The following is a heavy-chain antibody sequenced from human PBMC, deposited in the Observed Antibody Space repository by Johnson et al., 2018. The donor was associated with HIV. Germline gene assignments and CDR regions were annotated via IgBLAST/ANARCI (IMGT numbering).Heavy chain of an antibody. Sequence: VQLVESGGGVVQPGRSLRLSCAASGFTFSSYGMHWVRQAPGKGLEWVANIKQDGSEKYYVDSGKGRFTISRDNAKNSLYLQMNSLRAEDTAVYYCARDRGIYEGAFDIWGQGTMVTVSS. J-gene: IGHJ3*02. V-gene: IGHV3-7*01. CDR1: GFTFSSYG. CDR3: ARDRGIYEGAFDI. CDR2: IKQDGSEK. D-gene: IGHD3-3*01.